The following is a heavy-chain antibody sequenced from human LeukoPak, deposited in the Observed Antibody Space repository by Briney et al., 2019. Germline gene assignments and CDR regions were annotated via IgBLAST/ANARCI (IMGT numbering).Heavy chain of an antibody. V-gene: IGHV4-61*05. CDR2: IYYSGTT. Sequence: SETLSLTCTVSGDSISSSSSYWGWIRQPPGKALEWIGYIYYSGTTNYNPSLKSRVTISVDTSKNQFSLKVSSVTAADTAVYYCARSKFGRRTLFYYYYMDVWGKGTTVTVSS. CDR1: GDSISSSSSY. J-gene: IGHJ6*03. CDR3: ARSKFGRRTLFYYYYMDV. D-gene: IGHD3-16*01.